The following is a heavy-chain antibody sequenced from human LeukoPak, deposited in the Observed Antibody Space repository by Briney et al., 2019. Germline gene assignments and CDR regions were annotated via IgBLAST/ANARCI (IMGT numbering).Heavy chain of an antibody. D-gene: IGHD4-17*01. CDR2: IGTAGDT. Sequence: PGGSLRLSCAASGFTFSSYDMHWVRQATGKGLEWVSAIGTAGDTYYPGSAKGRFTISRENAKNSLYLQMNSLRAGDTAVYYCARASRSTVTTGGSFDYWGQGTLVTVSS. J-gene: IGHJ4*02. CDR1: GFTFSSYD. CDR3: ARASRSTVTTGGSFDY. V-gene: IGHV3-13*01.